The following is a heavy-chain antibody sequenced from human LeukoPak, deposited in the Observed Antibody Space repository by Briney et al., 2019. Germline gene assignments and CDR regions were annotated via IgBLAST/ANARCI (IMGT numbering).Heavy chain of an antibody. CDR2: IIPIFGTA. J-gene: IGHJ5*02. Sequence: SVKVPCKASGGTFSSYAISWVRQAPGQGLEWMGGIIPIFGTANYAQKFQGRVTITADESTSTAYMELSSLRSEDTAVYYCARGRTCSGGSCYFTYNWFDPWGQGTLVTVSS. V-gene: IGHV1-69*13. CDR1: GGTFSSYA. D-gene: IGHD2-15*01. CDR3: ARGRTCSGGSCYFTYNWFDP.